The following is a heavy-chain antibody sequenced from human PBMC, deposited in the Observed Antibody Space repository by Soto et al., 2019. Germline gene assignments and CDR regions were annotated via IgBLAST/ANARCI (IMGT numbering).Heavy chain of an antibody. D-gene: IGHD2-2*01. Sequence: QVQLQESGPGLVKPSRTLSLTCTVSGGSISSSGYYWSWIRQHPGKGLEWIGYIYYSGNTHYNPSLWRRVIMSLISSKIQFSLKLKYVSAEDTGVYYFARVRCGSTSCFRLDYWGKGILVTVSS. V-gene: IGHV4-31*03. J-gene: IGHJ4*02. CDR1: GGSISSSGYY. CDR2: IYYSGNT. CDR3: ARVRCGSTSCFRLDY.